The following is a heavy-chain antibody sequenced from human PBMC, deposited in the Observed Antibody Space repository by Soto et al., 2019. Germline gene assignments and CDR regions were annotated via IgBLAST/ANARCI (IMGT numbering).Heavy chain of an antibody. CDR3: ATAHYDFWSGFSQKYYFDY. J-gene: IGHJ4*02. D-gene: IGHD3-3*01. CDR2: INHSGST. V-gene: IGHV4-34*01. CDR1: GGSFSGYY. Sequence: SETLSLTCAVYGGSFSGYYRNWIRQSPGKGLEWIGEINHSGSTNYNPSLRSRVTISLDTSKNQFSLRLSSVTAADTAVYYCATAHYDFWSGFSQKYYFDYWGQGTHVTVSS.